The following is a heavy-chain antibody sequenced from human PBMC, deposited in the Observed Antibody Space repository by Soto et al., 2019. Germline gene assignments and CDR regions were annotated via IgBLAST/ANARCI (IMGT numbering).Heavy chain of an antibody. D-gene: IGHD2-2*01. V-gene: IGHV3-66*01. Sequence: EVQLVESGGGLVQPGESLSLSCSASGFTVSSTQMTWVRQAPGKGLECVSIIYSGGSTHYTDAVKGRFTISRDNSKNTLYLQMNNLRVEDSAVYFCASRPPGHYPTTSCPFDYWGQGTLVTVSA. CDR1: GFTVSSTQ. J-gene: IGHJ4*02. CDR3: ASRPPGHYPTTSCPFDY. CDR2: IYSGGST.